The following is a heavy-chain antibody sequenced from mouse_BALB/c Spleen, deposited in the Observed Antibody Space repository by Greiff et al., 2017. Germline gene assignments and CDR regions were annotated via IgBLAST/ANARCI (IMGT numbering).Heavy chain of an antibody. CDR1: GYTFTNYW. CDR2: IYPGGGYT. V-gene: IGHV1-63*02. J-gene: IGHJ3*01. D-gene: IGHD1-1*01. Sequence: QVQLQQSGAELVRPGTSVKISCKASGYTFTNYWLGWVKQRPGHGLEWIGDIYPGGGYTNYNEKFKGKATLTADTSSSTAYMQLSSLTSEDSAVYFCARGRGYYYGSSFFAYWGQGTLVTVAA. CDR3: ARGRGYYYGSSFFAY.